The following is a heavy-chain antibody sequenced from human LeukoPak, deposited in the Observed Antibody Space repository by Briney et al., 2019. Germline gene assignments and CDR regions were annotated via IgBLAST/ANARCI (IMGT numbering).Heavy chain of an antibody. CDR3: ARDVYSSGWYYFDS. V-gene: IGHV5-51*01. CDR2: IYPGDSDT. J-gene: IGHJ4*02. CDR1: GYSFTSYW. Sequence: GESLKISCKGSGYSFTSYWSGWVRQMPGKGLEWMGIIYPGDSDTRYSPSFQGQVTISADKSISTAYLQWSRLKASDTDMYYCARDVYSSGWYYFDSWGQGTLVTVSS. D-gene: IGHD6-19*01.